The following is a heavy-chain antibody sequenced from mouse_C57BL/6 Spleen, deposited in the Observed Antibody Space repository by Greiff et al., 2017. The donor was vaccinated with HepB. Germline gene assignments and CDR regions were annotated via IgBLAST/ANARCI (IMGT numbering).Heavy chain of an antibody. CDR1: GYTFTDYY. CDR2: IYPGSGNT. Sequence: QVQLQQSGAELVRPGASVKLSCKASGYTFTDYYINWVKQRPGQGLEWIARIYPGSGNTYYNEKFKGKATLTAEKSSSTAYMQLSSLTSEDSAVYFCARGSPVRYAMDHWGQGTSVTVSS. J-gene: IGHJ4*01. CDR3: ARGSPVRYAMDH. V-gene: IGHV1-76*01.